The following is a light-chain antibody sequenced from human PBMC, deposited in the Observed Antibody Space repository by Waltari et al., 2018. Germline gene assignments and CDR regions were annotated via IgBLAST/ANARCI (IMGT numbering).Light chain of an antibody. Sequence: EIVLTQSPGTLSLSPGDRATHPCRPSESIANAHSAYLAWYQKRPGQAPRLLIYDASSRAAGIPDRFSGSGSGTDFSLTISSLEPDDFAVYYCQQYGTSPSITFGQGTRLDIK. CDR3: QQYGTSPSIT. CDR2: DAS. V-gene: IGKV3-20*01. CDR1: ESIANAHSAY. J-gene: IGKJ5*01.